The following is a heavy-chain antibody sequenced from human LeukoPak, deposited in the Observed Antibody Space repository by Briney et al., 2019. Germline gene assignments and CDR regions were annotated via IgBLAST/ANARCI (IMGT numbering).Heavy chain of an antibody. CDR2: IYYSGST. CDR1: GGSISSYY. Sequence: SSETLSLTCTVSGGSISSYYWSWIRQPPGKGLEWIGYIYYSGSTNYNPSLKSRVTISVDTSKNQSSLKLSSVTAADTAVYYCARIDIVVVPAADLYYYYYYMDVWGKGTTVTVSS. V-gene: IGHV4-59*01. D-gene: IGHD2-2*01. J-gene: IGHJ6*03. CDR3: ARIDIVVVPAADLYYYYYYMDV.